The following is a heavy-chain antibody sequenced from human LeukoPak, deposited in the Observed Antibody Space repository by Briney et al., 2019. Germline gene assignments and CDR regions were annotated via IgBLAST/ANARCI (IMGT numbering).Heavy chain of an antibody. V-gene: IGHV3-23*01. D-gene: IGHD3-22*01. CDR1: GFTFSSYG. Sequence: GGSLRLSCAASGFTFSSYGMSWVRQAPGKGLEWVSIINNSGDNTNYADSVKGRFTVSRDNSKNTLYLQMNSLRAEDTAVYYCAKGGYYLDVHFDYWGQGTLVTVSS. J-gene: IGHJ4*02. CDR2: INNSGDNT. CDR3: AKGGYYLDVHFDY.